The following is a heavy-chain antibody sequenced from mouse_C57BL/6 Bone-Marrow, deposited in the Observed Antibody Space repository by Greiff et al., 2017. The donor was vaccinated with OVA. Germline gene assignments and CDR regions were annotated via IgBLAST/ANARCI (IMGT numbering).Heavy chain of an antibody. CDR3: ARRMPYGSSYDWYFDV. CDR2: ISSGGSYT. J-gene: IGHJ1*03. V-gene: IGHV5-6*01. Sequence: DVHLVESGGDLVKPGGSLKLSCAASGFTFSSYGMSWVPQTPDKRLEWVATISSGGSYTYYPDSVKGRFTISRDNAKNTLYLQMSSLKSEDTAMYYCARRMPYGSSYDWYFDVWGTGTTVTVSS. CDR1: GFTFSSYG. D-gene: IGHD1-1*01.